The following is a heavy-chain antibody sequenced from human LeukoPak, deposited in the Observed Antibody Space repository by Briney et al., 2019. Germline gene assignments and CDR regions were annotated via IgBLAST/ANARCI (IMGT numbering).Heavy chain of an antibody. J-gene: IGHJ5*02. CDR3: ARLRYCSGGSCYWFDP. CDR1: GDTFIRYG. Sequence: ASVKVSCKASGDTFIRYGISWVRQAPGQGLEWMGWISTGNGNTNYAQKFQGRVTMTRDTSISTAYMGLSRLRSDDTAVYYCARLRYCSGGSCYWFDPWGQGTLVTVSS. D-gene: IGHD2-15*01. CDR2: ISTGNGNT. V-gene: IGHV1-18*01.